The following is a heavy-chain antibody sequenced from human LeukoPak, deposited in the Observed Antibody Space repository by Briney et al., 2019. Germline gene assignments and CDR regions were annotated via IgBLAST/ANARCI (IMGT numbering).Heavy chain of an antibody. J-gene: IGHJ6*03. Sequence: GGSLTLSCPAYGFTSSSYWMHWVRPARGKGMVWVSRIHRVGSRTSYADSVKGRSTVSSRTAENTLYLQMNSLRAEDTAVYYCARDGSYYYYRDVWGKGTTVTVSS. CDR1: GFTSSSYW. CDR3: ARDGSYYYYRDV. V-gene: IGHV3-74*01. CDR2: IHRVGSRT.